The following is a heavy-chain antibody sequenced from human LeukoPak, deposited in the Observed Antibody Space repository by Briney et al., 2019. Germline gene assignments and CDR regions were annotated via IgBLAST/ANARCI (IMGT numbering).Heavy chain of an antibody. CDR3: ARTPYYYDSSGYSDYFDY. D-gene: IGHD3-22*01. CDR2: IYWDDDK. J-gene: IGHJ4*02. V-gene: IGHV2-5*02. CDR1: GFSLRKNGVG. Sequence: SGPTLVKPTQTLTLTCTFSGFSLRKNGVGVGWIRQPPGKALEWLALIYWDDDKRYSPSLKSRLTITKDTSKNQVVLTMTNMDPVDTATYYCARTPYYYDSSGYSDYFDYWGQGTLVTVSS.